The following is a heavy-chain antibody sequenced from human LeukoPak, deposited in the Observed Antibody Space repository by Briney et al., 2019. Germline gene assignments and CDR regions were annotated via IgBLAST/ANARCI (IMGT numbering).Heavy chain of an antibody. CDR3: ARASDTGSYIGY. D-gene: IGHD1-26*01. CDR1: GFTFSGYW. CDR2: IDIDGSST. Sequence: GGSLRLSCAASGFTFSGYWMHWVRQAPGKGLEWVSRIDIDGSSTSYADSVKGRFSISRDNAKNTLYLQMNSLGAEDTAVYYCARASDTGSYIGYWGQGTLVTVSS. V-gene: IGHV3-74*01. J-gene: IGHJ4*02.